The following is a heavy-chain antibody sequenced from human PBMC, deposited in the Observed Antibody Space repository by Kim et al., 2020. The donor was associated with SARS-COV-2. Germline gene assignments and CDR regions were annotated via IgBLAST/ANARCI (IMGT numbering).Heavy chain of an antibody. V-gene: IGHV4-39*01. D-gene: IGHD6-13*01. Sequence: TPSLKSRVTISVDTSKNQFSLKLSSVTAADTAVYYCASEGSWDFKWFDPWGQGTLVTVSS. J-gene: IGHJ5*02. CDR3: ASEGSWDFKWFDP.